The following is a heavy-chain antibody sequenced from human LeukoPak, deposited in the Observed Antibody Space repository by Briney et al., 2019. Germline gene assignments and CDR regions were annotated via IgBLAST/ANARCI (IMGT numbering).Heavy chain of an antibody. V-gene: IGHV4-4*07. CDR1: GGSISSYY. D-gene: IGHD1-26*01. J-gene: IGHJ2*01. Sequence: PSETLSLTCTVSGGSISSYYWSWIRQPAGKGLEWIGRIYTSGSTNYNPSLKSRVTMSVDTSKNQFSLKLCSVTAADTAVYYCARTYSGRHGRYFDLWGRGTLVTVSS. CDR2: IYTSGST. CDR3: ARTYSGRHGRYFDL.